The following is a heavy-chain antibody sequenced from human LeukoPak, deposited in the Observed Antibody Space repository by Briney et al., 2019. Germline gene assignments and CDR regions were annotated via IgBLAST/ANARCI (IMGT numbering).Heavy chain of an antibody. Sequence: TGGSLRLSCAASGFTFSSYWMSWVRQAPGKGLEWVANIKQDGSEKYYVDSVKGRFTISRDDAKNSLYLQMNSLRAEDTAVYYCAREASGSGSSFDPWGQGTLVTVSS. D-gene: IGHD3-10*01. CDR1: GFTFSSYW. V-gene: IGHV3-7*01. J-gene: IGHJ5*02. CDR3: AREASGSGSSFDP. CDR2: IKQDGSEK.